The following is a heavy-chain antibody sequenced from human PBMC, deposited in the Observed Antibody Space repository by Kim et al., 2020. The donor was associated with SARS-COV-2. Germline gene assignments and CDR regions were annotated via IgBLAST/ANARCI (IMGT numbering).Heavy chain of an antibody. CDR3: ARQLSTVTKSSNWFDP. D-gene: IGHD4-17*01. CDR2: IYYSGST. CDR1: GGSISSSSYY. Sequence: SETLSLTCTVSGGSISSSSYYWGWIRQPPGKGLEWIGSIYYSGSTYYNPSLKSRVTISVDTSKNQFSLKLSSVTAADTAVYYCARQLSTVTKSSNWFDPWGQGTLVTVSS. J-gene: IGHJ5*02. V-gene: IGHV4-39*01.